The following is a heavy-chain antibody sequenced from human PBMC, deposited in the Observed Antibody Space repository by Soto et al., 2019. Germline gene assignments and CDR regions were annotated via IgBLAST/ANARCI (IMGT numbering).Heavy chain of an antibody. Sequence: QLQLQESGPGLVKPSETLSLTCTVSGGSISSSSLFWGWIRQPPGMGLEWIGSISYSGNTYYNPSPKSRVTISVDTSKNQFSLKLSSVTAADTAVYYCARPLVGATTGFDPWGQGTLVTVAS. CDR3: ARPLVGATTGFDP. D-gene: IGHD1-26*01. CDR2: ISYSGNT. V-gene: IGHV4-39*01. J-gene: IGHJ5*02. CDR1: GGSISSSSLF.